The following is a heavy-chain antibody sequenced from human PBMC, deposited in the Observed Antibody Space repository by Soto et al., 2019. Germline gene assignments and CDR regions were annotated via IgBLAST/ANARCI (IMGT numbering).Heavy chain of an antibody. CDR1: GFTFSSYG. V-gene: IGHV3-30*03. J-gene: IGHJ4*02. CDR3: TSETVTYGVYFDY. Sequence: GGSLRLSCAASGFTFSSYGMHWVRQAPGKGLEWVAVISYDGSNKYYADSVKGRFTISRDNSKNTLYLQMNSLRAEDTAVYYCTSETVTYGVYFDYWGQGTLVTVSS. D-gene: IGHD4-17*01. CDR2: ISYDGSNK.